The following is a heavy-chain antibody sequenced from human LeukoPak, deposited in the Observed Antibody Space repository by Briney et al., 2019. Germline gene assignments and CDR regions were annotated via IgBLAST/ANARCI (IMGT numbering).Heavy chain of an antibody. CDR1: GGSINGYF. J-gene: IGHJ4*02. CDR2: IYSSGSN. V-gene: IGHV4-4*07. Sequence: SETLSLTCTVSGGSINGYFWSWIRQPARKGLEWIGRIYSSGSNNYNPSLKSRVTMSLDTSKNHLSLNLSSVTAADTAVYYCAREPTSGREPTSGRPLDYWGQGTLVTVSS. D-gene: IGHD5-12*01. CDR3: AREPTSGREPTSGRPLDY.